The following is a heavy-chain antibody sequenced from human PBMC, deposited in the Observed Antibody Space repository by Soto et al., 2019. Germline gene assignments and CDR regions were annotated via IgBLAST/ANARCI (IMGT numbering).Heavy chain of an antibody. Sequence: QVQLVQSGSEMKKPGSSVKVSCEASGGTFSTHPFSWVRQAPGQGLEWMGGSIPIFHAPDYAQKFQGRATITADESTYTVFLGLSSLYSEYTAVYYCAVFRQKTAVVTLKPLYFPCGLDVWGQGTTVNVYS. V-gene: IGHV1-69*01. CDR1: GGTFSTHP. J-gene: IGHJ6*02. CDR2: SIPIFHAP. CDR3: AVFRQKTAVVTLKPLYFPCGLDV. D-gene: IGHD2-21*02.